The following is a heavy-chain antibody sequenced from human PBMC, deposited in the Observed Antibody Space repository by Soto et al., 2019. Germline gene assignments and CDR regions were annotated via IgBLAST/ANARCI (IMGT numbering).Heavy chain of an antibody. CDR1: GYTFIHND. D-gene: IGHD5-12*01. J-gene: IGHJ4*02. CDR2: MSPKSGNT. Sequence: QVQLEQSGTEVKKPGASVKISCKASGYTFIHNDINWVRQASGQGLEWMGWMSPKSGNTGSAQKFQGRVTMTSDTSITTAYMELTGLTSGDTAIYYCARMYGGSTLDIWGQGSLVVVSS. CDR3: ARMYGGSTLDI. V-gene: IGHV1-8*01.